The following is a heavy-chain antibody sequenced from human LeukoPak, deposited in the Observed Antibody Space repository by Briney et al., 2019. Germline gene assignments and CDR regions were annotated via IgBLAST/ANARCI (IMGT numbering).Heavy chain of an antibody. CDR1: GGSISSYY. CDR3: ARAIAAAGLYNWFDP. D-gene: IGHD6-13*01. J-gene: IGHJ5*02. CDR2: IYYSGNT. V-gene: IGHV4-59*01. Sequence: SETLSLTCTVSGGSISSYYWSWIRQPPGKGLEWIGYIYYSGNTNYNPSLKSRVTISVDTSKNQFSLKLSSVTAADTAVYYCARAIAAAGLYNWFDPWGQGTLVTVSS.